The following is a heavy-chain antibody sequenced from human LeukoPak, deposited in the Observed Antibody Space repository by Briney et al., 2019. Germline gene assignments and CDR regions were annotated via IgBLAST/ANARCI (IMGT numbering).Heavy chain of an antibody. Sequence: GGSLRLSCAASGFTFSSYWMSWVRQAPGKGLEWAANIKQDGSEKYYLDSVKGRFTISRDNAKNSLYLQMNSLRAEDTALYYCAADNTAYYYAFWGQGTLVTVSS. CDR2: IKQDGSEK. J-gene: IGHJ4*02. CDR3: AADNTAYYYAF. V-gene: IGHV3-7*01. D-gene: IGHD3-22*01. CDR1: GFTFSSYW.